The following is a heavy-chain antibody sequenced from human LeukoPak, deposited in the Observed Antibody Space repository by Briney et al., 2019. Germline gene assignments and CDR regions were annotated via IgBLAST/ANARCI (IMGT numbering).Heavy chain of an antibody. CDR1: GGSFSAYY. CDR3: ARGPTISETGYFDH. J-gene: IGHJ4*03. CDR2: INHRGDT. V-gene: IGHV4-34*01. D-gene: IGHD1-1*01. Sequence: SETLSLTCAVYGGSFSAYYWSWIRQSPGKGLEWIAEINHRGDTNYNPSVKSRVSISVDTSKNQFSLKVTSLTAADTAVYYCARGPTISETGYFDHWGQGTLVTVSS.